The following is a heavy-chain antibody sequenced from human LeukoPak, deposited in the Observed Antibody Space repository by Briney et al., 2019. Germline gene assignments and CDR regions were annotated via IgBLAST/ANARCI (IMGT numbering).Heavy chain of an antibody. V-gene: IGHV4-61*02. CDR1: GASISSGSYS. Sequence: SQTLSLTCTVSGASISSGSYSWSWIRQPAAEGLEWIGRLYTRGITNYNSSLKSRITMPVDTSKNQFSLKLSSVTAADTAVYYCARGSAYRSFDYCGQGTLFSVSS. CDR2: LYTRGIT. J-gene: IGHJ4*02. D-gene: IGHD4-11*01. CDR3: ARGSAYRSFDY.